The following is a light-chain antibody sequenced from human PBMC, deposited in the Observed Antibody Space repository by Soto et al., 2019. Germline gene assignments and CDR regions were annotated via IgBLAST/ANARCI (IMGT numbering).Light chain of an antibody. CDR2: RPS. J-gene: IGKJ5*01. Sequence: IVMTQSPATLSVSXGERATLYCRARQSVSSKLAWYHKNPGKAXRLIIXRPSSRATGIQERLRGSGSGKAFTLNISRLEPEEFAIYYCKQRSNWPPITFGQGTRLEIK. CDR3: KQRSNWPPIT. V-gene: IGKV3-11*01. CDR1: QSVSSK.